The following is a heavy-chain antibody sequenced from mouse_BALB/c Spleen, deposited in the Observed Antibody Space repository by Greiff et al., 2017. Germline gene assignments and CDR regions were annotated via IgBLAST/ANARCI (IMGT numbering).Heavy chain of an antibody. CDR1: GYTFTSYT. V-gene: IGHV1-4*01. J-gene: IGHJ2*01. D-gene: IGHD4-1*01. Sequence: VKLVESGAELARPGASVKMSCKASGYTFTSYTMHWVKQRPGQGLEWIGYINPSSGYTNYNQKFKDKATLTADKSSSTAYMQLSSLTSEDSAVYYCARWETGTDFDYWGQGTTLTVSS. CDR3: ARWETGTDFDY. CDR2: INPSSGYT.